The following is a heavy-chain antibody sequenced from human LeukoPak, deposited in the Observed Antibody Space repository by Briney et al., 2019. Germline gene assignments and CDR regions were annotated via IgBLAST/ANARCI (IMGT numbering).Heavy chain of an antibody. Sequence: GESLKISCKGSGYSFTSYWIGWVRQMPGKGLEWMGIIYPGDSDTRYSPSSQGQVTISADKSISTAYLQWSSLKASDTAMYYCARGHTKRPYCSSTSCYTELDYWGQGTLVTVSS. J-gene: IGHJ4*02. CDR3: ARGHTKRPYCSSTSCYTELDY. D-gene: IGHD2-2*02. CDR1: GYSFTSYW. V-gene: IGHV5-51*01. CDR2: IYPGDSDT.